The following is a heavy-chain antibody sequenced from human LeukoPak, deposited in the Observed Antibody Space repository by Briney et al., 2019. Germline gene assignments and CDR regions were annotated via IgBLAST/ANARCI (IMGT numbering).Heavy chain of an antibody. Sequence: PGRSLRLSCAASGFTFSDYGMHWVRQAPGKGLEWVAVISYDGNSEYYADSVKGRFSISRDNSKDTLYLQMNSLRPEDMAVYYCAKRRSTSCYDPWGQGTLVTVSS. CDR2: ISYDGNSE. D-gene: IGHD2-2*01. CDR3: AKRRSTSCYDP. CDR1: GFTFSDYG. V-gene: IGHV3-30*18. J-gene: IGHJ5*02.